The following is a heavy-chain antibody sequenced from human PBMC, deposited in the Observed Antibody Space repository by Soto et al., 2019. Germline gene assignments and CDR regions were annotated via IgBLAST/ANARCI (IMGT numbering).Heavy chain of an antibody. Sequence: ASVKVSCKASGYTFTTYAIHWVRQAPGQRLEWMGWINAGNGNTRYSQNFQGRVTFTRDTSASTAYMELSSLRSEDTAVYYCARDSGSYIYYFDYWGQGTLVIVSS. CDR2: INAGNGNT. CDR1: GYTFTTYA. CDR3: ARDSGSYIYYFDY. D-gene: IGHD1-26*01. V-gene: IGHV1-3*01. J-gene: IGHJ4*02.